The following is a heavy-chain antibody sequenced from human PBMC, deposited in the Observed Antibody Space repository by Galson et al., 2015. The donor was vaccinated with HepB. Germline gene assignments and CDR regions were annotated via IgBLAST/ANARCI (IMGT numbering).Heavy chain of an antibody. D-gene: IGHD6-13*01. V-gene: IGHV3-33*01. CDR2: IWYDGSNK. CDR1: GFTFSSYG. J-gene: IGHJ4*02. Sequence: SLRLSCAASGFTFSSYGMHWVRQAPGKGLEWVAVIWYDGSNKYYADSVKGRFTISRDNSKNTLYLQMNSLRAEDTAVYYCARDAGSSSALDYWGQGTLVTVSS. CDR3: ARDAGSSSALDY.